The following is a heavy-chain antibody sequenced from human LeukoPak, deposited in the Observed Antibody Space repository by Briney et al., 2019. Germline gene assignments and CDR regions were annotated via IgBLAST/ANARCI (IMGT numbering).Heavy chain of an antibody. CDR2: TYKIGSP. CDR1: GGSISSGDYH. CDR3: TRGKVVAGTPGQNSWDS. Sequence: SETLSLTCSVSGGSISSGDYHWSWIRQSPEKGLEWIGYTYKIGSPYYNPSLESRLTISVDTSKNQVSLKLRSVTAADTAVYYCTRGKVVAGTPGQNSWDSWGQGTLVTVSS. D-gene: IGHD6-19*01. J-gene: IGHJ4*02. V-gene: IGHV4-30-4*01.